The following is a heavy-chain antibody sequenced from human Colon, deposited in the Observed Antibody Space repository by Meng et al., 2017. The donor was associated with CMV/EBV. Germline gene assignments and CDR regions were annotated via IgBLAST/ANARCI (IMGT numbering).Heavy chain of an antibody. CDR3: ARDLGLVVY. J-gene: IGHJ4*02. V-gene: IGHV3-53*01. D-gene: IGHD3-16*02. CDR1: GFTFSSNY. Sequence: GESLKISCAASGFTFSSNYMSWVRQAPGKGLEWVSVIYSGGSTYYADSVKGRFTISRDNSKNTLYLQMNSLRAEDTAVYYCARDLGLVVYWGQGTLVTVSS. CDR2: IYSGGST.